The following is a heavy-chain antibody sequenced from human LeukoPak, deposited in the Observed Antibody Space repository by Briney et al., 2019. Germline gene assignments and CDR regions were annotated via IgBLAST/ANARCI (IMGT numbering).Heavy chain of an antibody. CDR2: ISAYNGNT. J-gene: IGHJ4*02. CDR3: ARATYYYGSGSGELDY. D-gene: IGHD3-10*01. V-gene: IGHV1-18*01. Sequence: ASVKVSCKASGYTFTSYGISWVRQAPGQGLEWMGWISAYNGNTNYAQKLQGRVTMTTDTSTSTAYMELRSLRSDDTAVYYCARATYYYGSGSGELDYWGQGTLATVSS. CDR1: GYTFTSYG.